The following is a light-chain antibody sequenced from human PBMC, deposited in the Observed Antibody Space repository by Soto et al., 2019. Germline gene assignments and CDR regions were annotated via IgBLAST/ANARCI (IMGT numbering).Light chain of an antibody. CDR2: GAS. J-gene: IGKJ5*01. CDR3: QQYGSSLIT. Sequence: EIVLTQSPGTLSLSPGERATLSCRASQSVSSSYLAWYQQKPGQAPRLLIYGASSSATVIPDRFSGSGSGTDFNLTISRLEPEDFAVYYCQQYGSSLITFGQGTRLEI. V-gene: IGKV3-20*01. CDR1: QSVSSSY.